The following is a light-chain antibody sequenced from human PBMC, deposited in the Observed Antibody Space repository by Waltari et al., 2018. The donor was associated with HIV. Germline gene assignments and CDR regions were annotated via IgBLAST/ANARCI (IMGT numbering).Light chain of an antibody. J-gene: IGLJ2*01. V-gene: IGLV10-54*01. CDR2: RNN. Sequence: QAGLTQPSSVSKGLGQTATLTCTGNDYNVANEGAVWVPQFQGQPPQLPPYRNNDRPSGTSVRFVPSRSGKISYLIISRLRPEDAAVFYCSAWDSSLNVWIFGGGTRLTVL. CDR1: DYNVANEG. CDR3: SAWDSSLNVWI.